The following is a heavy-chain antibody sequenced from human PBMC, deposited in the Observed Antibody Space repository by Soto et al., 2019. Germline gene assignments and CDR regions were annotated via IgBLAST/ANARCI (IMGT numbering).Heavy chain of an antibody. Sequence: PGGSLRLSCAASGVTFSSYAMSWVRQAPGKGLEWVSAISGSGGSTYYADSVKGRFTISRDNSKNTLYLQMNSLRAEDTAVYYCAKDRYSSGWYVPFPSDYWGQGTLVTVSS. CDR2: ISGSGGST. D-gene: IGHD6-19*01. J-gene: IGHJ4*02. CDR1: GVTFSSYA. V-gene: IGHV3-23*01. CDR3: AKDRYSSGWYVPFPSDY.